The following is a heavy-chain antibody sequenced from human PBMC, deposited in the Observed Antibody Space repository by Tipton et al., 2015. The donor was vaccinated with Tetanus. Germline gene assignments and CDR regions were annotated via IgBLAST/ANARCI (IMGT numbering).Heavy chain of an antibody. Sequence: QLVQSGGGLDKPGGSLRLSCAGSGFTFSGFYMSWIRQAPGRGLEWVAYTSGSGNTILYSDAVKGRFTVSRDNAYNSVYLQMNHLRDVDTAMYFCARGAIQPLDYWGQVTLVTVSS. CDR3: ARGAIQPLDY. J-gene: IGHJ4*02. CDR2: TSGSGNTI. D-gene: IGHD2-2*01. CDR1: GFTFSGFY. V-gene: IGHV3-11*01.